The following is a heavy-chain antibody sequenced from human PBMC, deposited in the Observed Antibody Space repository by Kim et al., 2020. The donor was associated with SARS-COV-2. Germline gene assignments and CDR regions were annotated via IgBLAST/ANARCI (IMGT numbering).Heavy chain of an antibody. CDR1: GFTFSNYI. CDR3: AKDLRGGNIVRYLDY. J-gene: IGHJ4*02. V-gene: IGHV3-23*01. D-gene: IGHD2-21*01. Sequence: GGSLRLSCAVSGFTFSNYIISWVRQAPGKGLEWVSSITGNGVDTYYADSVKGRFTISRDNSKNTLYLQMNSLRAEDTAKYYCAKDLRGGNIVRYLDYWGQGTVVIFSS. CDR2: ITGNGVDT.